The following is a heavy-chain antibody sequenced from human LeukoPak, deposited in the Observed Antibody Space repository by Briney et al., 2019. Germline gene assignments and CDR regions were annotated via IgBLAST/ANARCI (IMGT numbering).Heavy chain of an antibody. D-gene: IGHD1-26*01. CDR2: IKQDGSEM. J-gene: IGHJ6*03. V-gene: IGHV3-7*01. CDR3: ARDPYSGSYSDYYYYYMDV. Sequence: GGSLRLSCAASGFTFRSYWMDWVRQAPGKGLEWVANIKQDGSEMYYVDSVKGRFTISRDNTKNSLFLHMSSLRAEDTAVCYCARDPYSGSYSDYYYYYMDVWGKGTTVTVSS. CDR1: GFTFRSYW.